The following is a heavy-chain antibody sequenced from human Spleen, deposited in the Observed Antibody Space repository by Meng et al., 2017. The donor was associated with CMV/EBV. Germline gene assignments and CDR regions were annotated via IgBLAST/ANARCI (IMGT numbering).Heavy chain of an antibody. CDR1: SFSGYY. CDR3: ARDKGYSSGWGVYYYYGMDV. D-gene: IGHD6-19*01. Sequence: SFSGYYWNWIRQPPGKGLEWIGRINHGGSTNYNPSLKSRVTISVDTSKNQFSLKLSSVTAADTAVYYCARDKGYSSGWGVYYYYGMDVWGQGTTVTVSS. J-gene: IGHJ6*02. V-gene: IGHV4-34*01. CDR2: INHGGST.